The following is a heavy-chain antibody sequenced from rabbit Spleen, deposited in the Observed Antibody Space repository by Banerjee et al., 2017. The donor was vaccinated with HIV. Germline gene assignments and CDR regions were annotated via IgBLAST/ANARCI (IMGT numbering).Heavy chain of an antibody. J-gene: IGHJ6*01. CDR1: GFDLSGAYM. Sequence: QEQLVESGGGLVKPEGSLTLSCKASGFDLSGAYMTWVRQAPGKGLEWIACIDTSAGDTDYANWPKGRFTISKTSSTTVALQMTSLTAADTAIYFCARDAGTSFSTYGMDLWGPGTLVTVS. CDR2: IDTSAGDT. CDR3: ARDAGTSFSTYGMDL. V-gene: IGHV1S45*01. D-gene: IGHD8-1*01.